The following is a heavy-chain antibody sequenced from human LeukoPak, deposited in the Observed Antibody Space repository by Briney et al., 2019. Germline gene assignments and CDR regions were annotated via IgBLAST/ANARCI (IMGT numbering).Heavy chain of an antibody. J-gene: IGHJ4*02. V-gene: IGHV5-51*01. CDR1: GYSFTSYW. D-gene: IGHD3-16*01. CDR2: IYPGDSDT. Sequence: GESLKISCKGSGYSFTSYWIGWVRQMPGRGLEWMGIIYPGDSDTRYSPSFQGQVTISADKSITTAYLRWSSLKASDTAIYYCARLSEYVELDFWGQGTLVTVSS. CDR3: ARLSEYVELDF.